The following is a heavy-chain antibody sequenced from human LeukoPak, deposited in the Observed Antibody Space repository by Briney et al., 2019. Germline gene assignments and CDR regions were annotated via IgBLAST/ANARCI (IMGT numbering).Heavy chain of an antibody. CDR2: ISAYNGNT. CDR1: GYTFSSYG. J-gene: IGHJ4*02. D-gene: IGHD2-15*01. Sequence: GASVKLSLTSSGYTFSSYGISWVRQPPGQGLEWIGWISAYNGNTNYVQKLQGRVTMTRDTSTSTAYMELRSLRSDDTAVYYCARGGLGYCSGDSCPTNCFDYWGQGTLVIVSS. V-gene: IGHV1-18*01. CDR3: ARGGLGYCSGDSCPTNCFDY.